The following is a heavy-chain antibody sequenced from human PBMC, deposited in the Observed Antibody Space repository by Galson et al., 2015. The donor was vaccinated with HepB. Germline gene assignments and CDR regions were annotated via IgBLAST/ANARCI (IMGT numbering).Heavy chain of an antibody. CDR3: ARERRGYYPYYYYYMDV. CDR1: GFSLSTSGMR. CDR2: IDWDDDK. V-gene: IGHV2-70*04. Sequence: PALVKPTQTLTLTCTFSGFSLSTSGMRASWIRQPPGKALEWLARIDWDDDKFYSTSLKTRLTISKDTSKNQVVLTMTNMDPVDTATYYCARERRGYYPYYYYYMDVWGKGTTVTVSS. D-gene: IGHD3-3*01. J-gene: IGHJ6*03.